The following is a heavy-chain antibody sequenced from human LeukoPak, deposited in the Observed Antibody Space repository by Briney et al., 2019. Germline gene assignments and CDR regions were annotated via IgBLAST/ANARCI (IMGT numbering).Heavy chain of an antibody. CDR2: IIPIFGTA. V-gene: IGHV1-69*01. CDR1: GGTFSSYA. J-gene: IGHJ4*02. CDR3: AKALPGYDYVWGSYRPFDY. Sequence: PGSSVKVSCKASGGTFSSYAISWVRQAPGQGLEWMGGIIPIFGTANYAQKFQGRVTITADESTSTAYMELSSLRSEDTAVYYCAKALPGYDYVWGSYRPFDYWGQGTLVTVSS. D-gene: IGHD3-16*02.